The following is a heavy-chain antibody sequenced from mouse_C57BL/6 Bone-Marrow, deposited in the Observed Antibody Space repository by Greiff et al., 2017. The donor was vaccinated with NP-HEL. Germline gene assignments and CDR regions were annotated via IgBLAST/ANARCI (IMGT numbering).Heavy chain of an antibody. CDR2: IDPSDSYT. J-gene: IGHJ3*01. Sequence: QVQLQQPGAELVMPGASVKLSCKASGYTFTSYWMHWVKQRPGQGLEWIGEIDPSDSYTNYNQKFKGKSTLTVDKSSSTAYMQLSSLTAEDSAVYSCARLDYGAYWGQGTLVTVSA. V-gene: IGHV1-69*01. CDR1: GYTFTSYW. CDR3: ARLDYGAY. D-gene: IGHD1-1*02.